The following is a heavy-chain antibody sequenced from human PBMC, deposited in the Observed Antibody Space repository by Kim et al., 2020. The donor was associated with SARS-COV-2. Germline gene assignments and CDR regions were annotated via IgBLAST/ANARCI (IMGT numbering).Heavy chain of an antibody. Sequence: SETLSLTCAVYGGSFSGYYWSWIRQPPGKGLEWIGEINHSGSTNYNPSLKSRVTISVDTSKNQFSLKLSSVTAADTAVYYCARVGVLRYFDWLSYYYYGMDVWGQGTTVTVSS. CDR2: INHSGST. V-gene: IGHV4-34*01. CDR3: ARVGVLRYFDWLSYYYYGMDV. J-gene: IGHJ6*02. CDR1: GGSFSGYY. D-gene: IGHD3-9*01.